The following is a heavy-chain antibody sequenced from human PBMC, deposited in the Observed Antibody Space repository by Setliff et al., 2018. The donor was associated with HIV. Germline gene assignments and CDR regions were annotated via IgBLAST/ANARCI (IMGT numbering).Heavy chain of an antibody. CDR1: GYTFTSHY. CDR3: ARGDGSDSGIYFDS. CDR2: INPNGGST. D-gene: IGHD4-17*01. Sequence: ASVKVSCKASGYTFTSHYIHWVRQAPGQGLEWMGIINPNGGSTTYAQKFQGRFTISRDNAKNSLYLQMNSLRAEDTAVYYCARGDGSDSGIYFDSWGQGTLVTVSS. J-gene: IGHJ4*02. V-gene: IGHV1-46*01.